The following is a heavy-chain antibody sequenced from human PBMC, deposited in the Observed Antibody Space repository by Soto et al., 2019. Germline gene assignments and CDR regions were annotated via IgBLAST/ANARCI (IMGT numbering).Heavy chain of an antibody. CDR1: GFTFSSYA. Sequence: PGGSLRLSCAASGFTFSSYAMHWVRQAPGKGLEWVAVISYDGSNKYYADSVKGRFTISRDNSKNTLYLQMNSLRAEDTAVYYCARDWRAIFGVVNPNFDYWGQGTMVTVSS. V-gene: IGHV3-30-3*01. D-gene: IGHD3-3*01. CDR2: ISYDGSNK. J-gene: IGHJ4*02. CDR3: ARDWRAIFGVVNPNFDY.